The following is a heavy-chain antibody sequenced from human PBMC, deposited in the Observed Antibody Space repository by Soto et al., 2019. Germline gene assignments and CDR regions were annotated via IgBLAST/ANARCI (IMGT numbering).Heavy chain of an antibody. CDR2: ISYDGRDK. CDR3: ARSAGGSYPQYDY. Sequence: LRLSCAASGFTFRSYAMHWVRQAPGKGLEWVAVISYDGRDKYYPDSVKGRFTISRDNSKNTLYLQMNSLRAEDTAVYYCARSAGGSYPQYDYWGQGTLVTVSS. V-gene: IGHV3-30*04. D-gene: IGHD1-26*01. J-gene: IGHJ4*02. CDR1: GFTFRSYA.